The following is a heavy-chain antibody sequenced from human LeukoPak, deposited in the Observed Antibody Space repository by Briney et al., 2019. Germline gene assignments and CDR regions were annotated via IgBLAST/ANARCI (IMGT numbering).Heavy chain of an antibody. J-gene: IGHJ4*02. CDR1: GFTFSTYA. Sequence: GGSLRLSCAASGFTFSTYAMSWVRQAPGKGLEWVSTIGGNGGYTYYGDSVKGRFTISRDNSKNTLYLQMNSLRAEDTAVYHCADPPNPDYWGQGTLVTVSS. CDR2: IGGNGGYT. CDR3: ADPPNPDY. V-gene: IGHV3-23*01. D-gene: IGHD2-8*01.